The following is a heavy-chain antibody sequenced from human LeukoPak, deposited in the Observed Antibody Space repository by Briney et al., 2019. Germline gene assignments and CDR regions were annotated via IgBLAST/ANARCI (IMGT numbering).Heavy chain of an antibody. V-gene: IGHV3-15*07. CDR1: GFNFNNAW. CDR3: TTDLLAAVGLASFFDF. CDR2: IKSRTDGGTT. D-gene: IGHD6-13*01. Sequence: GGSLRLSCTTSGFNFNNAWMNWVRQAPGKGLEWVGRIKSRTDGGTTVYSAPVKGRFTISRDDSKSTLYLQMNSLKIEDTAVYYCTTDLLAAVGLASFFDFWGQGALVTVSS. J-gene: IGHJ4*02.